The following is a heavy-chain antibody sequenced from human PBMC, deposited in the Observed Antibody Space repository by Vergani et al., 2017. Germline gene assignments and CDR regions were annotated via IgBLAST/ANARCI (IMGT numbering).Heavy chain of an antibody. J-gene: IGHJ6*02. V-gene: IGHV1-18*01. CDR1: GYTFTSYG. D-gene: IGHD2/OR15-2a*01. Sequence: QVQLVQSGAEVKKHGASVKVSCKASGYTFTSYGISWVRQAPGQGLEWMGWISAYNGNTNYAQKLQGRVTMTTDTSTSTAYMELRSLRSDDTAVYYCARDHEGLLGDAYYYYGMDVWGQGTTVTVSS. CDR2: ISAYNGNT. CDR3: ARDHEGLLGDAYYYYGMDV.